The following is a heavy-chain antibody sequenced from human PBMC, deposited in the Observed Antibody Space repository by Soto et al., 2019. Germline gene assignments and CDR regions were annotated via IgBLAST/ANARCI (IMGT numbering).Heavy chain of an antibody. CDR2: IIPIFGTA. CDR3: ATALGPSYYDFWSVCFDY. V-gene: IGHV1-69*12. J-gene: IGHJ4*02. D-gene: IGHD3-3*01. Sequence: QVQLVQSGAEVKKPGSSVKVSCKASGGTFSSYAISWVRQAPGQGLAWMGGIIPIFGTANYAQKFQGRVTITADETTSTAYMELSSLRSEDTAVYYCATALGPSYYDFWSVCFDYWGQGTLVTVSS. CDR1: GGTFSSYA.